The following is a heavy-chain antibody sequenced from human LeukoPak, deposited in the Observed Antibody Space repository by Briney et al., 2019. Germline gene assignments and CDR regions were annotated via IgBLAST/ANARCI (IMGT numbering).Heavy chain of an antibody. D-gene: IGHD3-22*01. CDR3: AREWGLESSGYYYAY. CDR1: GGTFSRFT. J-gene: IGHJ4*02. V-gene: IGHV1-69*13. CDR2: ITPIFGTA. Sequence: SVTVSCKASGGTFSRFTISWVRQAPGQGFEWMGGITPIFGTANFAQKFQGRVSTTADESTSTAFMELSSLRSEDTAVYYCAREWGLESSGYYYAYWGQGTLVTVSS.